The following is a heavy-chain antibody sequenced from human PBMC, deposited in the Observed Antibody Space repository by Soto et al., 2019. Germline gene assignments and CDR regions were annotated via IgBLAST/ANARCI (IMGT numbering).Heavy chain of an antibody. V-gene: IGHV4-59*01. CDR2: IYYSGSA. CDR3: ARATSSADSGFDS. J-gene: IGHJ4*02. Sequence: SETLSLTCIVSGGSISSYYWSWIRQPPGKRLEWIGFIYYSGSANYNPSLKSRVTISVDTSRNLFSLKLTSVTAADTAVYFCARATSSADSGFDSLGQETLVTVSS. CDR1: GGSISSYY. D-gene: IGHD6-25*01.